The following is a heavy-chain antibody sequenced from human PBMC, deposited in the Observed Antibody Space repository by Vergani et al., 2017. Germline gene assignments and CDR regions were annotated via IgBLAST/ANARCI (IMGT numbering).Heavy chain of an antibody. CDR2: ISSSSSYI. V-gene: IGHV3-21*01. Sequence: EVQLVESGGGLVKPGGSLRLSCAASGFTFSSYSMNWVRQAPGKGLEWVSSISSSSSYIYYADSVKGRFTISRDNAKSSLYLQMNSLRAEDTAVYYCARGEGFGDLGDYWGQGTLVTVSS. CDR1: GFTFSSYS. CDR3: ARGEGFGDLGDY. D-gene: IGHD3-10*01. J-gene: IGHJ4*02.